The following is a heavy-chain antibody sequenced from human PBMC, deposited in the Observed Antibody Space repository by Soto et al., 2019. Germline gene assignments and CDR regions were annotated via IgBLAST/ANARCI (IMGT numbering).Heavy chain of an antibody. CDR3: AKLGYCTGGTCYLDYYYGVDV. Sequence: QLLESGGGLVQPGGSLRLSCEASGFSFSRNAMSWVRQAPGKGLERVSSISSGGNTDYADSVKGRFTISRDNSKNTQSLQMTSLGAEDTAVYYCAKLGYCTGGTCYLDYYYGVDVWGQGTTGTVS. V-gene: IGHV3-23*01. D-gene: IGHD2-15*01. J-gene: IGHJ6*02. CDR2: ISSGGNT. CDR1: GFSFSRNA.